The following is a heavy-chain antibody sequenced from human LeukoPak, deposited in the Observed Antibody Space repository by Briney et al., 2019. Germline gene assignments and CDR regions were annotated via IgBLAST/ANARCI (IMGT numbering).Heavy chain of an antibody. J-gene: IGHJ5*02. V-gene: IGHV4-34*01. D-gene: IGHD3-10*01. CDR3: ARLYATVIRGSWFDP. Sequence: SETLSLTCAVYGGSFSGYSWTWIRQPPGKGLEWIGDITHTGTTNYNASLTSRLTMSVDTSQNQLSLKLNSVTAADTGVHYCARLYATVIRGSWFDPWGQGTLVTVSS. CDR2: ITHTGTT. CDR1: GGSFSGYS.